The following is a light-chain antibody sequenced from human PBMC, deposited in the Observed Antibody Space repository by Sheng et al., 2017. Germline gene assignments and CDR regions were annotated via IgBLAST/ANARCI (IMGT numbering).Light chain of an antibody. CDR2: EGA. V-gene: IGLV2-23*01. CDR1: SSDVGSYNL. CDR3: CSYAHNSVWS. J-gene: IGLJ3*02. Sequence: QSALTQPASVSASHGQSITISCTGTSSDVGSYNLVSWYQQYPGKAPKLMIFEGAKRPSGVSNRFSGSKSGNTAYLTISGLQAEDEADYYCCSYAHNSVWSFGGGTKLTVL.